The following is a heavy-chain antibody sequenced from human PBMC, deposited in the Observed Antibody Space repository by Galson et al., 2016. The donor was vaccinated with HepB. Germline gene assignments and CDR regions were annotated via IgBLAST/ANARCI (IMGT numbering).Heavy chain of an antibody. CDR2: IIPIFGTA. CDR3: ARGYTSGWYWFDP. J-gene: IGHJ5*02. V-gene: IGHV1-69*06. D-gene: IGHD6-19*01. CDR1: GGTFSIYA. Sequence: SVKVSCKASGGTFSIYAISWVRQAPGQGLEWMGGIIPIFGTANYAQKFQGRVPITADKSTSTAYMELTSLRSGDTAVYYCARGYTSGWYWFDPWGQGTLVTVSS.